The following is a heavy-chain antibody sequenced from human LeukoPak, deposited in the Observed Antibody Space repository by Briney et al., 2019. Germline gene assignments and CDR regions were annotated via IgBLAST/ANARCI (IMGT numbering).Heavy chain of an antibody. V-gene: IGHV4-4*07. CDR2: IYTSGST. D-gene: IGHD3-9*01. J-gene: IGHJ3*02. CDR1: GGSISSYY. Sequence: PSETLSLTCTVSGGSISSYYWSWIRQPAGKGLEWIGRIYTSGSTNYNPSLKSRVTMSVDTSKNQFSLKLSSVTAADTAVYYCARYYDILTGYLGAFDIWGQGTMVTVSS. CDR3: ARYYDILTGYLGAFDI.